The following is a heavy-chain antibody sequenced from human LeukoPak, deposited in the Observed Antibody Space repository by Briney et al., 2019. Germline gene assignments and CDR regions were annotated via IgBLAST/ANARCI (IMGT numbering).Heavy chain of an antibody. CDR2: IKQDESEK. CDR1: GFTFSSYW. CDR3: ARGGGGHYYDSSGYYYFGYFQH. V-gene: IGHV3-7*01. D-gene: IGHD3-22*01. Sequence: QPGGSLRLSCAASGFTFSSYWMSWVRQAPGKGLEWVANIKQDESEKYYVDSVKGRFTISRDNAKNSLYLQMNSLRAEDTAVYYCARGGGGHYYDSSGYYYFGYFQHWGQGTLVTLCS. J-gene: IGHJ1*01.